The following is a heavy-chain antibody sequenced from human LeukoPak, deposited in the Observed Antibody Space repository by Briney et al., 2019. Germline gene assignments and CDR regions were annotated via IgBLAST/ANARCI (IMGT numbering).Heavy chain of an antibody. V-gene: IGHV4-34*01. Sequence: SETLSLTCAVYGGSFSDYYWSWIRQPPGKGLEWIGEINHSGSTNYNPSLKSRVTISVDTSKNQFSLNVTSVTAADTAVYYCARDRGNSGNFDYWGQGTLVTVSS. D-gene: IGHD4-23*01. J-gene: IGHJ4*02. CDR3: ARDRGNSGNFDY. CDR2: INHSGST. CDR1: GGSFSDYY.